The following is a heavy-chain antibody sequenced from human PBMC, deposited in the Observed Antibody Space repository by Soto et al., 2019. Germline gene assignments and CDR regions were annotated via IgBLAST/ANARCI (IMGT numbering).Heavy chain of an antibody. Sequence: SETLSLTCTVSGGSISSYCWSWIRQPPGKGMEWIGYIYYNGSTNYNPSLKSRVTISVDTSKNQFSLKLSSVTAADTAVYYCARDRPARASGYPLSPPYYYYVMDVWGQGTTVTVSS. CDR2: IYYNGST. D-gene: IGHD5-12*01. J-gene: IGHJ6*02. V-gene: IGHV4-59*01. CDR3: ARDRPARASGYPLSPPYYYYVMDV. CDR1: GGSISSYC.